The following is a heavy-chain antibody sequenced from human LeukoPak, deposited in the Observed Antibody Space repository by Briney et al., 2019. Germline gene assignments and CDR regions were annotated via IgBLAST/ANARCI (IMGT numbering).Heavy chain of an antibody. Sequence: ASVKVSCKASGYTFTSYGISWVRQAPGQGFEWMGWISTFNGNINYAQKLQGRVTMTTDTSTSTAYMELRSLRSDDTAVYYCARNLRLGEFDPWGQGTLVTVSS. D-gene: IGHD5-12*01. CDR3: ARNLRLGEFDP. V-gene: IGHV1-18*01. J-gene: IGHJ5*02. CDR2: ISTFNGNI. CDR1: GYTFTSYG.